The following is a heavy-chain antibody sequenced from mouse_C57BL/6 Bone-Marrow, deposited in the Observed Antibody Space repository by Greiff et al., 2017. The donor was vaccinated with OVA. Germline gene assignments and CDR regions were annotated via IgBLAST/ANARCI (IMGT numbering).Heavy chain of an antibody. D-gene: IGHD2-4*01. V-gene: IGHV7-1*01. Sequence: EVQVVESGGGLVQSGRSLRLSCATSGFTFSDFYMEWVRQAPGKGLEWIAASRNKANDYTTEYSASVKGRFIISRDTSQSILYLQMNALRAEDTAIYYCARDDDYGFAYWGQGTLVTVSA. CDR3: ARDDDYGFAY. J-gene: IGHJ3*01. CDR1: GFTFSDFY. CDR2: SRNKANDYTT.